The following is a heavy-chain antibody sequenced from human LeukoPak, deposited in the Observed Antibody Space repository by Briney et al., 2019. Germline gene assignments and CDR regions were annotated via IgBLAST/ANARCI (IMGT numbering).Heavy chain of an antibody. CDR1: GFTYSNYD. D-gene: IGHD6-13*01. Sequence: GGSLRLSCAASGFTYSNYDMHWVRQGPGGGLEWVSAIGIADDTHYADSVKGRFTISRENARNSLYLQINSLRDGDTAVYYCVRVGPAAAGSGYWYFDLWGRGTLVAVSS. CDR3: VRVGPAAAGSGYWYFDL. CDR2: IGIADDT. J-gene: IGHJ2*01. V-gene: IGHV3-13*01.